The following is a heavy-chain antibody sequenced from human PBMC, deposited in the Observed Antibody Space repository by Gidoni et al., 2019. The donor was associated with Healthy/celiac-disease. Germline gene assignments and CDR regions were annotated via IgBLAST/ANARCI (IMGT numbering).Heavy chain of an antibody. CDR3: TTDQWGVYSGSYFY. V-gene: IGHV3-15*07. Sequence: EVQLVESGGGLVKPGGSLRLSFAASGFTFSNAWMNWVRQAPGKGLEWVGRIKSKTDGGTTDYAAPVKGRFTISRDDSKNTLYLQMNSLKTEDTAVYYCTTDQWGVYSGSYFYWGQGTLVTVSS. CDR2: IKSKTDGGTT. J-gene: IGHJ4*02. CDR1: GFTFSNAW. D-gene: IGHD1-26*01.